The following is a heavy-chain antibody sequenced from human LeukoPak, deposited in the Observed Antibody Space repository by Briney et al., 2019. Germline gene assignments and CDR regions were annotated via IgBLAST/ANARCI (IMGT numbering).Heavy chain of an antibody. V-gene: IGHV4-59*13. D-gene: IGHD1-26*01. CDR1: VGSISSYY. J-gene: IGHJ4*02. CDR2: IYYSGST. Sequence: SETLSLICTVSVGSISSYYWSCIRQPPGKGVELIWYIYYSGSTNYNPSLKSRITIAVDKSKNQFSLKVSSGTAADTDVYYCAGGPSGSYLDYWGQGTLVTVSS. CDR3: AGGPSGSYLDY.